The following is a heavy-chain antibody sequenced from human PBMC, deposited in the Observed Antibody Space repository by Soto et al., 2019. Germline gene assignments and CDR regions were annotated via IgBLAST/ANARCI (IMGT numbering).Heavy chain of an antibody. V-gene: IGHV3-74*01. CDR1: GFTFSYYW. D-gene: IGHD1-26*01. J-gene: IGHJ3*01. CDR2: IHSDGSST. Sequence: EVQLVESGGGLVQPGESLRLSCAASGFTFSYYWMHWVRQAPGKGLVWVSRIHSDGSSTTYADSVKGRFTISRDNARNTLYLQMNSLRAEDTAVYYYARGDRGAFDLWGQGTVVTVSS. CDR3: ARGDRGAFDL.